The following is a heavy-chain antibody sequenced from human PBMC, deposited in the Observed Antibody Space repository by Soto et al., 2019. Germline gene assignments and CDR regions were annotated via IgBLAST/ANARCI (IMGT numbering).Heavy chain of an antibody. Sequence: PSETLSLTCAVYGGSFSGYYWSWIRQPPGKXLEWIGEINHSGSTNYNPSLKSRVTISVDTSKNQFSLKLSSVTAADTAVYYCARGLVVVPAAPSYYYGMDVWGQGTTVTVSS. CDR3: ARGLVVVPAAPSYYYGMDV. CDR2: INHSGST. J-gene: IGHJ6*02. V-gene: IGHV4-34*01. D-gene: IGHD2-2*01. CDR1: GGSFSGYY.